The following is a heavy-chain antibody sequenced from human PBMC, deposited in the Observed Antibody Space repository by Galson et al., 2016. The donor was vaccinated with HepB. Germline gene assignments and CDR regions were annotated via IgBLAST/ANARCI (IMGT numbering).Heavy chain of an antibody. CDR2: ISAYNGNT. CDR3: ARDPASSFIGWFPFRY. Sequence: CKASGYTFTSYGITWVRQAPGKGLEWMGWISAYNGNTNYAQKLQGRVTMTTDTSTSTAYMELRSLRSDDTAVYFCARDPASSFIGWFPFRYWGQGTLVTVSS. D-gene: IGHD6-19*01. CDR1: GYTFTSYG. J-gene: IGHJ4*02. V-gene: IGHV1-18*04.